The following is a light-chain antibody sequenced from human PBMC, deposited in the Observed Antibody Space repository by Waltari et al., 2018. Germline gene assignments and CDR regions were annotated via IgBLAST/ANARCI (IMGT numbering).Light chain of an antibody. CDR1: QGITNY. V-gene: IGKV1-27*01. Sequence: DFQMTQSPSSLSASVGDRVTVTCRASQGITNYLAWYQQRPGKVPKLLIYAASTLQSGVPSRFSGSGSGTDFTLTISSLQPEDVATYYCQKYNAAPWTFGQGTKVEI. J-gene: IGKJ1*01. CDR3: QKYNAAPWT. CDR2: AAS.